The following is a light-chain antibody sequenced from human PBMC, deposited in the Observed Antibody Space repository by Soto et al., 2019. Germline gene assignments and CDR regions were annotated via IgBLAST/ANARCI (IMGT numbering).Light chain of an antibody. CDR2: KAS. Sequence: DIQMTQSPSTLSASVGDRVTITCRASQSISTWLAWYQQKPGKAPKLLIYKASSLEGGVPSRFGGSGSWTLFNITISSLHPDDFETYYCQQYNTYPLTFGGGTTVDIK. CDR3: QQYNTYPLT. J-gene: IGKJ4*01. V-gene: IGKV1-5*03. CDR1: QSISTW.